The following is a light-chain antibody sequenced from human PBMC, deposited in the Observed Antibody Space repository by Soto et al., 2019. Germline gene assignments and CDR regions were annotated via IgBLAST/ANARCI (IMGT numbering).Light chain of an antibody. CDR3: QQYYTAQLT. CDR2: WAS. Sequence: DIVMTQSPDSLAVSLGERATINCKSIRSVSDSSNNENYLAWYQQRPRQPPKLLIYWASTRESGVPDRLSGSGSGTDFTLTISSLQAEDVAVYYCQQYYTAQLTFGPGTKVDIK. V-gene: IGKV4-1*01. J-gene: IGKJ3*01. CDR1: RSVSDSSNNENY.